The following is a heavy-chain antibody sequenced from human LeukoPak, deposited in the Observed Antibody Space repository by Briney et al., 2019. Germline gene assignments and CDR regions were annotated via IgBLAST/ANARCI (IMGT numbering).Heavy chain of an antibody. CDR1: GGTFSSYA. CDR3: ASQSGAVAFFGY. Sequence: SVKVSCKASGGTFSSYAISWVRQAPGQGLEWMGGIIPIFGTANYAQKFQGRVTIIADESTSTAYMELSSLRSGDTAVYYCASQSGAVAFFGYWGQGTLVTVSS. J-gene: IGHJ4*02. D-gene: IGHD6-19*01. CDR2: IIPIFGTA. V-gene: IGHV1-69*01.